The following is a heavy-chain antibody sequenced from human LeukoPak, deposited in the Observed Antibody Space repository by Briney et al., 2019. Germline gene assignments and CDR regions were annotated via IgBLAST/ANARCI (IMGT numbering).Heavy chain of an antibody. CDR2: IYHSGST. V-gene: IGHV4-30-2*01. J-gene: IGHJ4*02. CDR1: GGSISSGGYS. CDR3: ATGYSSGWLDY. D-gene: IGHD6-19*01. Sequence: SETLSLTCAVSGGSISSGGYSWSWIRQPPGKGLEWIGYIYHSGSTYYNPSLKSRVTISVDRSKNQFSLKLSSVTAADTAVYYCATGYSSGWLDYWGQGTLVTVSS.